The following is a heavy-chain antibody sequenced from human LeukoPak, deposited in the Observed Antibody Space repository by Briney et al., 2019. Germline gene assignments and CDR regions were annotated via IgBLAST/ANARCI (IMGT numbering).Heavy chain of an antibody. Sequence: PSETLSLTCTVSGGSVSSGSYYWSWIRQPPEKGLEWIGYIYYSGSTNYNPSLKSRVTISVDTSKNQFSLKLSSVTAADTAVYYCARDSTSGWFDPWGQGTLVTVSS. CDR2: IYYSGST. V-gene: IGHV4-61*01. CDR1: GGSVSSGSYY. J-gene: IGHJ5*02. D-gene: IGHD3-10*01. CDR3: ARDSTSGWFDP.